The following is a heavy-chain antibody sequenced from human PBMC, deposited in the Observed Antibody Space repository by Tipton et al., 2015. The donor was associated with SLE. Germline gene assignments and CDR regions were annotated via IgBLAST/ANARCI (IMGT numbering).Heavy chain of an antibody. CDR3: ARHAGDYAYFDS. CDR2: IYDSGST. Sequence: TLSLTCTVSGVSISSNYRSWIRQPPGKGLEWIGYIYDSGSTSYNPSLKSRVTISEDTSKQQFSLKLTSLTAADTAVYYCARHAGDYAYFDSWGQGILVTVSS. D-gene: IGHD4-17*01. J-gene: IGHJ4*02. V-gene: IGHV4-59*08. CDR1: GVSISSNY.